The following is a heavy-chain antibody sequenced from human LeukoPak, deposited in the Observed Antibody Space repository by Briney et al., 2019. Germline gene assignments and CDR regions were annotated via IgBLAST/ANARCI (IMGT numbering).Heavy chain of an antibody. V-gene: IGHV1-2*02. Sequence: ASVKVSCKASGYTFTSYYMHWVRQAPGQGLEWMGWINPNSGGTNYAQKFQGRVTMTRDTSISTAYMELSRLRSDDTAVYYCARFRNSGYEYYFDYWGQGTLVTVSS. J-gene: IGHJ4*02. CDR1: GYTFTSYY. CDR2: INPNSGGT. CDR3: ARFRNSGYEYYFDY. D-gene: IGHD5-12*01.